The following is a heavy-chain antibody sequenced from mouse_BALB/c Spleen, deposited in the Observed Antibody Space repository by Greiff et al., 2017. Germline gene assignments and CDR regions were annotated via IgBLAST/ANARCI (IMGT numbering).Heavy chain of an antibody. CDR2: ISSGGST. Sequence: DVKLVESGGGLVKPGGSLKLSCAASGFTFSSYAMSWVRQTPEKRLEWVASISSGGSTYYPDSVKGRFTISRDNARNILYLQMSSLRSEDTAMYYCAAYDYDGGYAMDYWGQGTSVTVSS. CDR1: GFTFSSYA. CDR3: AAYDYDGGYAMDY. D-gene: IGHD2-4*01. J-gene: IGHJ4*01. V-gene: IGHV5-6-5*01.